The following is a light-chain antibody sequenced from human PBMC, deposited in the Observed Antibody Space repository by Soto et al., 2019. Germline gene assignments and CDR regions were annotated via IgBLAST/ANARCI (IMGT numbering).Light chain of an antibody. Sequence: QSALTQPASVSGSPGQSIAISCTGSSSNVGGYNYVSWYQQHPGKAPKLIIYEVYHRPSVVSDRSSGSKSGTTASLTIAGLQAEEEAYYYCSSDASSSTLVFGTGTKLTVL. CDR1: SSNVGGYNY. V-gene: IGLV2-14*03. CDR3: SSDASSSTLV. J-gene: IGLJ1*01. CDR2: EVY.